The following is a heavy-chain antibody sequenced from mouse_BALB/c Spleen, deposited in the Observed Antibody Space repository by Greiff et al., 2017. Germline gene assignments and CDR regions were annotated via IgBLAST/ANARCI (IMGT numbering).Heavy chain of an antibody. CDR3: ARTYYCNYVYAMDY. V-gene: IGHV1S41*01. Sequence: DLVKPGASVKLSCKASGYTFTSYWINWIKQRPGQGLEWIGRIAPGSGSTYYNEMFKGKATLTVDTSSSTAYIQLSSLSSEDSAVYFCARTYYCNYVYAMDYWGQGTSVTVSS. CDR1: GYTFTSYW. D-gene: IGHD2-10*01. J-gene: IGHJ4*01. CDR2: IAPGSGST.